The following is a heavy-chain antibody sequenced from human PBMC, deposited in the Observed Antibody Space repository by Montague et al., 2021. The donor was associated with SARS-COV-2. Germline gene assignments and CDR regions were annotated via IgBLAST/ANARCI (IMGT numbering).Heavy chain of an antibody. CDR1: GGSISSCCYY. D-gene: IGHD2-21*01. CDR2: TYYSGSN. CDR3: ARARTSLIVVVYDFDY. Sequence: TLSLTCTVSGGSISSCCYYWIWLRQGPGKGLVGIVYTYYSGSNYYNPSPKSRVTISVDTSQNQFSLTLLSVTAADTAVYFCARARTSLIVVVYDFDYWGQGTLVTVSS. J-gene: IGHJ4*02. V-gene: IGHV4-31*03.